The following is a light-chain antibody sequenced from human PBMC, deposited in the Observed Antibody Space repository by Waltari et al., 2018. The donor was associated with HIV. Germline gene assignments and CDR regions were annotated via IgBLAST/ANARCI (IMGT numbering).Light chain of an antibody. J-gene: IGKJ4*01. V-gene: IGKV4-1*01. CDR1: HSLLYNSDKKDY. CDR2: WAS. CDR3: QQYFDIPLT. Sequence: RATINCKSSHSLLYNSDKKDYLAWYQQKPGQPPKLLILWASTRQSGVPDRFSGSGSGTDFTLTISSLQAEDVAVYFCQQYFDIPLTFGGGTKVDLK.